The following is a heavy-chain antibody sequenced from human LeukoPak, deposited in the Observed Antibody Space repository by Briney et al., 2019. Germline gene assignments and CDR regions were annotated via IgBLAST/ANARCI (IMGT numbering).Heavy chain of an antibody. CDR2: IHHRAGA. D-gene: IGHD2-21*02. CDR1: GGSFTDYY. CDR3: ARGPVRDDGLTGISYYFGFDV. Sequence: SETLCLTCAVYGGSFTDYYWSWIRHLPGKGLEWIGEIHHRAGANYNPSLWVRVTISADTSNTQLSIRLASVRAASTATFYCARGPVRDDGLTGISYYFGFDVWGHGTTVTVFS. J-gene: IGHJ6*02. V-gene: IGHV4-34*01.